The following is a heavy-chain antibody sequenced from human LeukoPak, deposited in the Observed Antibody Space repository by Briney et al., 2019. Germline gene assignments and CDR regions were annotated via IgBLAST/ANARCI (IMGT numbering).Heavy chain of an antibody. CDR1: GYSFTNYW. CDR3: ARTYDSSGYYLYYFDY. Sequence: GESLKISCKGSGYSFTNYWIGWVRQMPGKGLEWMGIIYPGDSDTRYSPSFQGQVTISADKSISTAYLQWSSLKASDTAMYYCARTYDSSGYYLYYFDYWGQGTLVTVSS. D-gene: IGHD3-22*01. J-gene: IGHJ4*02. CDR2: IYPGDSDT. V-gene: IGHV5-51*01.